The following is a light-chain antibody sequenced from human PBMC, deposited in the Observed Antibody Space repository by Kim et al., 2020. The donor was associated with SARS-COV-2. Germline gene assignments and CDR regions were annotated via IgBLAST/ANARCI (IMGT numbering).Light chain of an antibody. Sequence: ASVGDSVNITCRASQDITSYVAWYQQEPGKAPKLLIYDASSLESGVPSRFSGSGSGTDFTLTISSLQPEDFATYYCQQSKNSPLTFGRGTKVDIK. V-gene: IGKV1-9*01. CDR1: QDITSY. J-gene: IGKJ4*01. CDR3: QQSKNSPLT. CDR2: DAS.